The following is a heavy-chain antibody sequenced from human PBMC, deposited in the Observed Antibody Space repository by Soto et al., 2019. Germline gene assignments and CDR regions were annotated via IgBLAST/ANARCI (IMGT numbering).Heavy chain of an antibody. Sequence: ASVKVSCKASGYTFTSHDINWVRQATGQGLEWMGWMNPNSGNTGYAQKFQGRVTMTRNTSISTAYMELSSLRSEDTAVYYCARGEEWELRDYYYGMDVWGQGTTVTVSS. CDR3: ARGEEWELRDYYYGMDV. CDR2: MNPNSGNT. D-gene: IGHD1-26*01. V-gene: IGHV1-8*01. J-gene: IGHJ6*02. CDR1: GYTFTSHD.